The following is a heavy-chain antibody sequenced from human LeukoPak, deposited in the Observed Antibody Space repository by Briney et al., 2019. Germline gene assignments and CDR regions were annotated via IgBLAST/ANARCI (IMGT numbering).Heavy chain of an antibody. D-gene: IGHD6-19*01. Sequence: GGSLRLSCAASGFTFSSYWMSWVRQAPGKGLEWVANIKQDGSEKYYVDSVKGRFTISRDNAKNSLYLQMNSLRAEDTAVYYCARIRRGWSQNWDYWGQGTLVTVSS. CDR2: IKQDGSEK. V-gene: IGHV3-7*01. J-gene: IGHJ4*02. CDR3: ARIRRGWSQNWDY. CDR1: GFTFSSYW.